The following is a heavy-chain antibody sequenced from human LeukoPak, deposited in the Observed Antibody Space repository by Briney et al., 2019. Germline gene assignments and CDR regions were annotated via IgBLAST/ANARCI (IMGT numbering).Heavy chain of an antibody. CDR3: ARGRTHYYDSSGYYARDY. Sequence: ASVKVSCKASGYTFTSYDINWVRQATGQGLEWMGWMNPNSGNTGYAQKFQGRVTMTRNTSISTAYMELSSLRSEDTAVYYCARGRTHYYDSSGYYARDYWGQGTPVTVSS. D-gene: IGHD3-22*01. V-gene: IGHV1-8*01. J-gene: IGHJ4*02. CDR2: MNPNSGNT. CDR1: GYTFTSYD.